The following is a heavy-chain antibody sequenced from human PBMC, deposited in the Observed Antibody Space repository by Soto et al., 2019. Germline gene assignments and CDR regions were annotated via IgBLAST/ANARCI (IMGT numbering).Heavy chain of an antibody. Sequence: SETLSLTCTVSGGSISSSNYYWGWIRQPPGKGLEWIGNIYYSGITYYNPSLKNRVTISVDTSKNQFSLKLSSVTAADTAVYYCARESRYCSGGSCYFLPGIDYWGQGTLVTVS. J-gene: IGHJ4*02. CDR1: GGSISSSNYY. CDR3: ARESRYCSGGSCYFLPGIDY. CDR2: IYYSGIT. V-gene: IGHV4-39*02. D-gene: IGHD2-15*01.